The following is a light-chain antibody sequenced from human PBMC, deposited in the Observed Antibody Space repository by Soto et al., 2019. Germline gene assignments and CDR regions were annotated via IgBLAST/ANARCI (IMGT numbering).Light chain of an antibody. Sequence: DIQMTQSPSSVSASVGDKVTITCRVSQGISSWLAWYQQKPGKAPNLLIYATSILQSGVPSRFSGSGSGTDFTLTISRLEPEDFAVYYCQQYGSSPPITFGQGTRLEI. CDR3: QQYGSSPPIT. CDR2: ATS. CDR1: QGISSW. J-gene: IGKJ5*01. V-gene: IGKV1-12*01.